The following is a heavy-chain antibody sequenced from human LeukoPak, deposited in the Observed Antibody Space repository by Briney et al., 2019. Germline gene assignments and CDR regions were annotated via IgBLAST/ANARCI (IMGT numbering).Heavy chain of an antibody. CDR1: GGSISRYY. V-gene: IGHV4-59*01. J-gene: IGHJ5*02. Sequence: PSETLSLTCIVSGGSISRYYWGWIRQPPGKGLEWIGYIYYSGSTNYNPSLKSRVTISVDTSKNQFSLRLYSVTPADTAVYYCARGEVAPNWFDPWGQGILVTVSS. CDR3: ARGEVAPNWFDP. CDR2: IYYSGST. D-gene: IGHD5-12*01.